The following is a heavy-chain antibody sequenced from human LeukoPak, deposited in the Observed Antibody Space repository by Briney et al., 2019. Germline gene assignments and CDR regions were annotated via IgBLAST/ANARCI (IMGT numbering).Heavy chain of an antibody. Sequence: PSETLSLTCAVYGVSFSGYYWSWIRQPPGKGLEWIGEINHSGSTNYNPSLKSRVTISVDTSKNQFSLKLSSVTAADTAVYYCARGYCTGGVCYRRYYYYYMDVWGKGTTVTVSS. CDR3: ARGYCTGGVCYRRYYYYYMDV. J-gene: IGHJ6*03. D-gene: IGHD2-8*02. V-gene: IGHV4-34*01. CDR1: GVSFSGYY. CDR2: INHSGST.